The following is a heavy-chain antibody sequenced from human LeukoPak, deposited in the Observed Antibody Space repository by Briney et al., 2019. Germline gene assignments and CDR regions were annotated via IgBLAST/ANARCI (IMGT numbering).Heavy chain of an antibody. CDR1: GGTFSSYA. CDR3: AGTIFGVVIFDY. V-gene: IGHV1-69*05. D-gene: IGHD3-3*01. CDR2: IIPIFGTA. J-gene: IGHJ4*02. Sequence: VKVSCKASGGTFSSYAISWVRQAPGQGLEWMGGIIPIFGTANYAQKFQGRVTITTDESTSTAYMELSSLRSEDTAVYYCAGTIFGVVIFDYWGQGTLVTVSS.